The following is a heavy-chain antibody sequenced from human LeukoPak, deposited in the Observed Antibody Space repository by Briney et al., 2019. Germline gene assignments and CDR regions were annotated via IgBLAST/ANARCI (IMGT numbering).Heavy chain of an antibody. CDR3: ARYTDAGVVALNAFDI. CDR1: GGSISSGGYY. CDR2: IYYSGST. D-gene: IGHD2-15*01. J-gene: IGHJ3*02. V-gene: IGHV4-31*03. Sequence: SETLSLTCTVSGGSISSGGYYWSWIRQHPGKGLEWIGYIYYSGSTYYNPSLKSRVTISVDTSKNQFSLKLSSVTAADTAVYYCARYTDAGVVALNAFDIWGQGTMVTVSS.